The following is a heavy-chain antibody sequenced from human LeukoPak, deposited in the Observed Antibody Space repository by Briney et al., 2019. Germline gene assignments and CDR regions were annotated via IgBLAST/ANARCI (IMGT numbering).Heavy chain of an antibody. CDR1: GFTFSSYE. V-gene: IGHV3-48*03. CDR3: ARAKVVIRAFDI. Sequence: PGGSLRLSCAASGFTFSSYEMNWVRQAPGKGLEWVSYISSSGSTIYYADSVKGRFTISRDNAKNSLYLQMNSLRAEDTAVYYCARAKVVIRAFDIWGQGTMVTVSS. CDR2: ISSSGSTI. D-gene: IGHD3-22*01. J-gene: IGHJ3*02.